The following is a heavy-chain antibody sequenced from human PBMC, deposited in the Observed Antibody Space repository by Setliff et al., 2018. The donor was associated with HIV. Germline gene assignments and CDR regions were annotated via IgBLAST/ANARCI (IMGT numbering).Heavy chain of an antibody. D-gene: IGHD5-12*01. Sequence: ASVKVSCKASGYSFTGYYVNWVRQAPGQGLEWMGRINPKSGATNYAQKFQGRVTMTRDTSITTAYMELSRLRSDGTAVYYCAREFGAGIRQIVAGEFYYMDVWGKGTTVTVSS. V-gene: IGHV1-2*06. CDR2: INPKSGAT. CDR1: GYSFTGYY. J-gene: IGHJ6*03. CDR3: AREFGAGIRQIVAGEFYYMDV.